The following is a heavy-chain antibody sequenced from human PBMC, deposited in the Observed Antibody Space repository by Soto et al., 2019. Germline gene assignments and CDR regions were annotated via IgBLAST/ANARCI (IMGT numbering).Heavy chain of an antibody. J-gene: IGHJ6*02. D-gene: IGHD1-7*01. CDR3: ARFYIAGTTSRYYCYGMDV. Sequence: ASVQVSCKASRCTFSSYAISWVRQAPGQGLEWMGGIIPIFGTPNYAQKFQGRGTITADESTSTAYMELSSLRSEDTAVYFCARFYIAGTTSRYYCYGMDVWGQGTTVTVSS. CDR2: IIPIFGTP. CDR1: RCTFSSYA. V-gene: IGHV1-69*13.